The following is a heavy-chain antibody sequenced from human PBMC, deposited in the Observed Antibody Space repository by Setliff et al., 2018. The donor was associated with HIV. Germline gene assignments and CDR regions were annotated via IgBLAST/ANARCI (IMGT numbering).Heavy chain of an antibody. CDR2: IYYSGST. V-gene: IGHV4-31*03. D-gene: IGHD1-26*01. J-gene: IGHJ4*02. Sequence: PSETLSLTCTVSGASISSGGFYWSGIRQHPGKGLEWIGYIYYSGSTYYNPSLKSRVTISVDTSKNQFSLELNSVTAADTAVYYCARDGKEIDYCGQGILVTVSS. CDR3: ARDGKEIDY. CDR1: GASISSGGFY.